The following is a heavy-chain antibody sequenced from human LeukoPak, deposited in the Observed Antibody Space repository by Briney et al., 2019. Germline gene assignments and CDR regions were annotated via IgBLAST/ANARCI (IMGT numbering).Heavy chain of an antibody. J-gene: IGHJ2*01. CDR1: GGSISSYY. Sequence: PSETLSLTCTVSGGSISSYYWSWIRQSPGKGLEWIGYIYYSGSTTYNPSLKSRVTISVDTSKNQFSLKLSSVTAADTAVYYCASLIAVAGTFWSFDLWGRGTLVTVSS. D-gene: IGHD6-19*01. CDR3: ASLIAVAGTFWSFDL. CDR2: IYYSGST. V-gene: IGHV4-59*13.